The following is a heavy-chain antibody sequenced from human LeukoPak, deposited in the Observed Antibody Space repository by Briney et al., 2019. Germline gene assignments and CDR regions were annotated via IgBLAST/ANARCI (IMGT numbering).Heavy chain of an antibody. CDR1: GYSFTSYW. V-gene: IGHV5-51*01. CDR2: IYPGDSDT. J-gene: IGHJ3*02. CDR3: ARHRVGIYSRNHAFDI. Sequence: GESLQISCKGSGYSFTSYWIGWVRQMPGKGLEWMGIIYPGDSDTGYSPSFQGQVTISADKSISTAYLQWSSLKASDTAMYYCARHRVGIYSRNHAFDIWGQGTMVTVSS. D-gene: IGHD1-26*01.